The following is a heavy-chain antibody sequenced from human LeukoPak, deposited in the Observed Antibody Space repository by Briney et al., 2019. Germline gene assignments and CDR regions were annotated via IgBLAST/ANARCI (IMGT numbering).Heavy chain of an antibody. V-gene: IGHV4-30-2*01. CDR2: IYHSGST. CDR3: ARHAVGAALLDP. CDR1: GGSISSGGYS. Sequence: SQTLSLTCAVSGGSISSGGYSWSWIRQPPGKGLEWIGYIYHSGSTYYNPSLKSRVTISVDRSKNQFSLKLSSVTAADTAVYYCARHAVGAALLDPWGQGTLVTVSS. J-gene: IGHJ5*02. D-gene: IGHD2-15*01.